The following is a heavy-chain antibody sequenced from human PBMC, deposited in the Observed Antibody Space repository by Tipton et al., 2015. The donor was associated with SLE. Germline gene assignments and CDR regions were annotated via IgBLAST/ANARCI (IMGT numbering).Heavy chain of an antibody. J-gene: IGHJ4*02. CDR3: TKDGADIRSPHGNLTGSLFDY. Sequence: SLRLSCAVSGFTFSLRDYGMHWVRQAPGKGLEWVAVISYDGNKKNYADSVKGRFTISRDISKNTLYLQMNSLRAEDTALYYCTKDGADIRSPHGNLTGSLFDYWGLGTLVTVSS. CDR2: ISYDGNKK. D-gene: IGHD3-9*01. V-gene: IGHV3-30*18. CDR1: GFTFSLRDYG.